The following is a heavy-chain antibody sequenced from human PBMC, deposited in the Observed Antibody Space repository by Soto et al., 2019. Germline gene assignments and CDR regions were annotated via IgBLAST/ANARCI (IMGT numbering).Heavy chain of an antibody. V-gene: IGHV4-30-4*01. J-gene: IGHJ6*02. CDR3: AREGHGSGSYQGAVADGYGMDA. CDR2: IYYSGST. Sequence: PSETLSLTCTVSGGSISSGDYYWSWIRQPPGKGLEWIGYIYYSGSTYYNPSLKSRVTISVDTSKNQFSLKLSSVTAADTAVYYCAREGHGSGSYQGAVADGYGMDAWGQGTTVTVSS. D-gene: IGHD3-10*01. CDR1: GGSISSGDYY.